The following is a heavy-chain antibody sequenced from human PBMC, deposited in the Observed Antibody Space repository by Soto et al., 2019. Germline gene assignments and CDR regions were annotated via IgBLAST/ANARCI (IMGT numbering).Heavy chain of an antibody. D-gene: IGHD5-18*01. Sequence: QVQLVESGGGVVQPGRSLRLSCVASGFTFRSFGMHWVRQEPGKWLAWVAVIAYDGSNKYYADSVKGRFTISRDNSKNTLYLQMNSLRAEDTAVYYCAKGDVETAMAIAFDCWGQGTLVTVSS. CDR1: GFTFRSFG. CDR2: IAYDGSNK. CDR3: AKGDVETAMAIAFDC. J-gene: IGHJ4*02. V-gene: IGHV3-30*18.